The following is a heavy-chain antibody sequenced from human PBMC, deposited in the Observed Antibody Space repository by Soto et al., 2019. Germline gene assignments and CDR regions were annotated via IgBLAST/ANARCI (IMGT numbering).Heavy chain of an antibody. CDR2: IKEDGSEK. CDR1: GFSFSSYW. Sequence: GGSLRLSCGASGFSFSSYWMGWVRQAPGKGLEWVANIKEDGSEKYYVDSVKGRFTISRDHGKKSLYLQMNSLRAEDTAVYYCAKGLFYGGDFDSWGQGTLVTV. V-gene: IGHV3-7*01. CDR3: AKGLFYGGDFDS. D-gene: IGHD4-17*01. J-gene: IGHJ4*02.